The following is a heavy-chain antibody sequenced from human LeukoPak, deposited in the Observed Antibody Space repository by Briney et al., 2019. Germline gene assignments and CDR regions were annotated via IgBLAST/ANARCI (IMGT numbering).Heavy chain of an antibody. V-gene: IGHV5-51*01. J-gene: IGHJ3*02. Sequence: GESLKISCKGSGYSFTSYWIGWVRQMPGKGLEWVGITYPGGSATRYSPSFQGQVTISADKSISTAYLQWSSLKASDTAMYYCASQTSIGKSFDIWGQGTMVTVSS. CDR1: GYSFTSYW. CDR2: TYPGGSAT. CDR3: ASQTSIGKSFDI.